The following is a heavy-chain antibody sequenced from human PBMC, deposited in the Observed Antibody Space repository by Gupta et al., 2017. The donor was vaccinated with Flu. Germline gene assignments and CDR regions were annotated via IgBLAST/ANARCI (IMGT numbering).Heavy chain of an antibody. CDR3: AKVVRDNGEYFYFDF. Sequence: EVLLLDSGGGLVQPGGSLRLSCAASGFTYRIFAMNWVRQAPGKGLEWVSSISGSGGSTYYADSGKGRFTISRDNSKNTLYMQMNRLRVEDTAVYYCAKVVRDNGEYFYFDFGGQGTMVTVYS. J-gene: IGHJ4*02. V-gene: IGHV3-23*01. CDR1: GFTYRIFA. D-gene: IGHD4-17*01. CDR2: ISGSGGST.